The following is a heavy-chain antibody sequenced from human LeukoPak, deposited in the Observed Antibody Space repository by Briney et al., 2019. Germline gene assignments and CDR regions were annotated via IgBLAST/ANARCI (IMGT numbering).Heavy chain of an antibody. Sequence: GGSLRLSCAASGFTFSSYNMNWVRQAPGKGLEWVSSITSSSSYIYYADSVKGRFTISRDNAKNTLYLQMNSLRAEDTAVYYCASPSRSNSGSFDYWGQGTLVTVSS. J-gene: IGHJ4*02. CDR1: GFTFSSYN. V-gene: IGHV3-21*01. CDR3: ASPSRSNSGSFDY. CDR2: ITSSSSYI. D-gene: IGHD3-10*01.